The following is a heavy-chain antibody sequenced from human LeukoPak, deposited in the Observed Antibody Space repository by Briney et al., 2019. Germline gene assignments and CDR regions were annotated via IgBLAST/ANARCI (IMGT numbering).Heavy chain of an antibody. J-gene: IGHJ4*02. CDR2: IYSDNT. Sequence: GGSLRLSCTVSGFTVSTNSMSWVRQAPGKGLEWVSFIYSDNTHYSDSVKGRFTISRDNSRNTLYLQMNSLRPEDTALYYCAKEWYVGSPPDHWGQGTQVTVSS. CDR3: AKEWYVGSPPDH. CDR1: GFTVSTNS. V-gene: IGHV3-66*03. D-gene: IGHD3-10*01.